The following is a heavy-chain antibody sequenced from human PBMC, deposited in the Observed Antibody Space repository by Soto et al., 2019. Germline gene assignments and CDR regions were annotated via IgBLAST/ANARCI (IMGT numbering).Heavy chain of an antibody. D-gene: IGHD6-13*01. V-gene: IGHV3-21*01. CDR2: ISSSSSYI. J-gene: IGHJ4*02. CDR3: ARDQEYSSSWYGLDY. CDR1: GFTFSSYS. Sequence: EVQLVESGGGLVKSGGSLRLSCAASGFTFSSYSMNWVRQAPGKGLEWVSSISSSSSYICYADSVKGRFTISRDNAKNSLYLQMNSLRAEDTAVYYCARDQEYSSSWYGLDYWGQGTLVTVSS.